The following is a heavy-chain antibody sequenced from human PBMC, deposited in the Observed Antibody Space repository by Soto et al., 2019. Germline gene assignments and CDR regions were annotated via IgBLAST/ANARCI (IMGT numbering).Heavy chain of an antibody. CDR1: GFTFSNAW. CDR3: TTVEQQLGRQFDY. Sequence: PGGSLRLSCAASGFTFSNAWMSWVRQAPGKGLEWVGRIKSKTDGGTTDYAAPVKGRFTISRDDSKNTLYLQMNSLKTEDTAVYYCTTVEQQLGRQFDYWGQGTLVTVSS. V-gene: IGHV3-15*01. D-gene: IGHD6-13*01. CDR2: IKSKTDGGTT. J-gene: IGHJ4*02.